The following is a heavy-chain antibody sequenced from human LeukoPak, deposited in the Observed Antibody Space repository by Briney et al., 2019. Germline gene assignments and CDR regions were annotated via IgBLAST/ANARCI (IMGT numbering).Heavy chain of an antibody. CDR1: GGTFSSYA. Sequence: SVKVSCKASGGTFSSYAISWVRQAPGQGLEWMGGIIPIFGTANYAQKFQGRVTITTDESTSTAYMELSSLRSEDTAVYYCASSYCSSTSCYHYWFDPWGQGTLVTVSS. CDR3: ASSYCSSTSCYHYWFDP. CDR2: IIPIFGTA. D-gene: IGHD2-2*01. V-gene: IGHV1-69*05. J-gene: IGHJ5*02.